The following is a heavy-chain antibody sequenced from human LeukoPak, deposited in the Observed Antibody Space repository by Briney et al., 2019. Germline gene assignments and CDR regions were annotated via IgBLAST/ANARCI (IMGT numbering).Heavy chain of an antibody. D-gene: IGHD3-3*01. J-gene: IGHJ4*02. Sequence: GESLKISCKGSGYSFTSYWIGWVRPMPGKGLEWMGIIYPGDSDTRYSPSFQGQATISADKSISTAYLQWSSLKASDTAMYYCARRHYDFWTYFDYWGQGTLVTVSS. CDR1: GYSFTSYW. CDR2: IYPGDSDT. CDR3: ARRHYDFWTYFDY. V-gene: IGHV5-51*01.